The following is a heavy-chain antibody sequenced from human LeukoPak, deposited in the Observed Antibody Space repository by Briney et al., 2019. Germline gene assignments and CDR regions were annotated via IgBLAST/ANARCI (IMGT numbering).Heavy chain of an antibody. Sequence: ASVKVSCKSSVYTFTIYGISWGRQAPGQGLAWMGWISGYNANTNYVQKLQGRVTMTTDTSTSTAYMSLRSLRSDDTAMYYCARDQGYDILTGYNFDYWGQGTLVTVSS. V-gene: IGHV1-18*01. D-gene: IGHD3-9*01. CDR3: ARDQGYDILTGYNFDY. J-gene: IGHJ4*02. CDR1: VYTFTIYG. CDR2: ISGYNANT.